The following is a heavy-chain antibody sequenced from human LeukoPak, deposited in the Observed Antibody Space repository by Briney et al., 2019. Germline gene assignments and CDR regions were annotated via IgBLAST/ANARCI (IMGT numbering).Heavy chain of an antibody. Sequence: GASVKVSCKASGYTFTSYGINWVRQAPGQGLEWMGWISAYNGNTNYAQNLQGRVTMTTDTSTNTAYMELRSLRSDDTAVYYCARDLWGGYLCNWFDPWGQGNLVTVSS. CDR3: ARDLWGGYLCNWFDP. V-gene: IGHV1-18*01. CDR2: ISAYNGNT. CDR1: GYTFTSYG. D-gene: IGHD3-3*01. J-gene: IGHJ5*02.